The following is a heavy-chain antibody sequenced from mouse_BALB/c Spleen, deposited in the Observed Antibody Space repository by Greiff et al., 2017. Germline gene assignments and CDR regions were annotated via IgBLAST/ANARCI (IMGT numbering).Heavy chain of an antibody. CDR2: IDPANGNT. CDR3: ASYGNYLYYYAMDY. D-gene: IGHD2-1*01. Sequence: VQLQQSGAELVKPGASVKLSCTASGFNIKDTYMHWVKQRPEQGLEWIGRIDPANGNTKYDPKFQGKATITADTSSNTAYLQLSSLTSEDTAVYYCASYGNYLYYYAMDYWGQGTSVTVSS. V-gene: IGHV14-3*02. J-gene: IGHJ4*01. CDR1: GFNIKDTY.